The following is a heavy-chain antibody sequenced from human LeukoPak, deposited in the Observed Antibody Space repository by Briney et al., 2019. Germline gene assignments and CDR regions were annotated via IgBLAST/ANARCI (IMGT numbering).Heavy chain of an antibody. CDR2: ISSSGSTI. V-gene: IGHV3-48*04. D-gene: IGHD3-3*01. J-gene: IGHJ4*02. Sequence: GGSLRLSCAASGFTFSSYWMHWVRQAPGKGLEWVSYISSSGSTIYYADSVKGRFTISRDNAKNSLYLQMNSLRAEDTAVYYCARDRGHDFWSGYLIDYWGQGTLVTVSS. CDR3: ARDRGHDFWSGYLIDY. CDR1: GFTFSSYW.